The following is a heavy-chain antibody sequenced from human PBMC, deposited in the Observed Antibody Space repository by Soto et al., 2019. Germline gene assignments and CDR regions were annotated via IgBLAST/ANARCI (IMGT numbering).Heavy chain of an antibody. CDR3: ARGGGVGVAGSAAFDM. V-gene: IGHV1-2*02. CDR1: GYPVTAYY. D-gene: IGHD3-3*01. Sequence: QLHLVQSGAVVKKPGASVTVSCSASGYPVTAYYMHWVRQAPGRGLEWMGGINPATGAAKYTQTFQGRVTQDGEPSKITVFMDLSGPTSEETAFFFCARGGGVGVAGSAAFDMWGQGTLVTVSS. J-gene: IGHJ3*02. CDR2: INPATGAA.